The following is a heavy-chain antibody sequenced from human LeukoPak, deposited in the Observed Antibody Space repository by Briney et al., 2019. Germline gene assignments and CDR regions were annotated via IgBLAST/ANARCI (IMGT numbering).Heavy chain of an antibody. V-gene: IGHV3-49*03. J-gene: IGHJ3*02. D-gene: IGHD3-10*01. Sequence: GESLRLSCTASGFTFGDYAMSWFRQAPGKGLEWVGFIRSKAYGGTTEYAASVKGRFTISRDDSKSIAYLQMNSLKTEDTAVYYCTSQGTGAWGSYYEDAFDIWGQGTMVTVSS. CDR1: GFTFGDYA. CDR2: IRSKAYGGTT. CDR3: TSQGTGAWGSYYEDAFDI.